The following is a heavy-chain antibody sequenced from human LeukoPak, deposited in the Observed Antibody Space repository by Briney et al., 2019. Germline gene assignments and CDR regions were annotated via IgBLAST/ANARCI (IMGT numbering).Heavy chain of an antibody. CDR3: ARVGFPTYFDY. V-gene: IGHV3-21*01. J-gene: IGHJ4*02. Sequence: GGSLRLSCAASGFTFSGYAMNWVRQAPGKGLEWVSSISSSSSYIYYADSVKGRFTISRDNAKNSLYLQMNSLRAEDTAVYYCARVGFPTYFDYWGQGTLVTVSS. CDR1: GFTFSGYA. D-gene: IGHD3-16*01. CDR2: ISSSSSYI.